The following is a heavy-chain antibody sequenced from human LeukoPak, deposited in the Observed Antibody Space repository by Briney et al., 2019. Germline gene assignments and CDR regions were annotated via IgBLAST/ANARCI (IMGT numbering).Heavy chain of an antibody. CDR1: GFTFDDYA. J-gene: IGHJ6*03. D-gene: IGHD2-2*01. CDR2: ISWDGGST. V-gene: IGHV3-43D*03. CDR3: AKDIVPGYYYYMDV. Sequence: GGSLRLSCAASGFTFDDYAVHWVRQAPGKGLEWVSLISWDGGSTYYADSVKGRFTISRDNSKNSLYLQMNSLRAGDTALYYCAKDIVPGYYYYMDVWGKGTTVTVSS.